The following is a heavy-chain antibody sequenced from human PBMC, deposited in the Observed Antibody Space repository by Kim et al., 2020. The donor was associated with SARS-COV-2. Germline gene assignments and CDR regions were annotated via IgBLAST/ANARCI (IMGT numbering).Heavy chain of an antibody. V-gene: IGHV4-39*07. D-gene: IGHD5-12*01. Sequence: PYLKSRVTISVDTSKNQFSLKLSSVTAADTAVYYCARVAEVATSGPTFDPWGQGTLVTVSS. CDR3: ARVAEVATSGPTFDP. J-gene: IGHJ5*02.